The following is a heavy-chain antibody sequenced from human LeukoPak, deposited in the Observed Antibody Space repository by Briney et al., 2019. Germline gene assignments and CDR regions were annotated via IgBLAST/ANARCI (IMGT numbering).Heavy chain of an antibody. CDR3: ARGRYSSSWYGARGFYYYMDL. CDR2: INHSGST. D-gene: IGHD6-13*01. V-gene: IGHV4-34*01. Sequence: SETLSLTCAVYGGSFSGYYWSWIRQPPGKGLEWIGEINHSGSTNYNPSLKSRVTISVDTSKNQFSLKLSSVTAADTAVYYCARGRYSSSWYGARGFYYYMDLWGKGTTVTVSS. J-gene: IGHJ6*03. CDR1: GGSFSGYY.